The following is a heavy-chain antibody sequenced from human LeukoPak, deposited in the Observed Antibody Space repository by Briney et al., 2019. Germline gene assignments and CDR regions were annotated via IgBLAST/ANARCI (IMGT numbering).Heavy chain of an antibody. V-gene: IGHV4-59*01. CDR3: AREMATIGGVFDY. J-gene: IGHJ4*02. CDR1: GGSISSYY. Sequence: SETLSLTCTVSGGSISSYYWSWIRQPPGKGLEWIAYISYSGSTNYKPSLKSRVTISVDTSKNQFSLKLNSVTAADTAVYYCAREMATIGGVFDYWGQGTRVTVSS. CDR2: ISYSGST. D-gene: IGHD5-24*01.